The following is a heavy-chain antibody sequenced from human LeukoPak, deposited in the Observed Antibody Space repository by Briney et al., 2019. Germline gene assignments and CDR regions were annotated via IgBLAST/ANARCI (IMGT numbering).Heavy chain of an antibody. CDR1: GFTFSSYW. Sequence: TGGSLRLSCAASGFTFSSYWMSWVRQAPGKGLEWVSAISGSGGSTYYADSVKGRFTISRDNSKNTLYLQMNSLRAEDTAVYYCAKKNIVVVTASPVFDYWGQGTLVTVSS. D-gene: IGHD2-21*02. CDR2: ISGSGGST. J-gene: IGHJ4*02. CDR3: AKKNIVVVTASPVFDY. V-gene: IGHV3-23*01.